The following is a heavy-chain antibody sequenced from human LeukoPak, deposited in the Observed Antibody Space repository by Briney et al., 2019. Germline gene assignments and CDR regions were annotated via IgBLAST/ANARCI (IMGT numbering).Heavy chain of an antibody. Sequence: GGSLRLSCAASGFTFSSYSMNWVRQAPGKGLEWGSYISGSSSTIYYADSVKGRFTISRDNSKNTLYLQMNSLRAEDTAVYYCAKFRVVVPAHPYFDYWGQGTLVTVSS. V-gene: IGHV3-48*01. J-gene: IGHJ4*02. CDR2: ISGSSSTI. CDR3: AKFRVVVPAHPYFDY. CDR1: GFTFSSYS. D-gene: IGHD2-2*01.